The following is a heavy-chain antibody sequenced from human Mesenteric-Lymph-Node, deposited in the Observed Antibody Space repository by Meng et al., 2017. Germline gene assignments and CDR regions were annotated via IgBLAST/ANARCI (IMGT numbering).Heavy chain of an antibody. J-gene: IGHJ6*02. V-gene: IGHV1-2*02. Sequence: ASVKVSCKSSGYTLTGYCMHWVRQAPGQGLEWMGWINPNSGGTNYAQKFQGRVTMTRDTSNNTAYMELSRLRSDDTAVYYCERECSEAGMDVWGQGTTVTVSS. CDR3: ERECSEAGMDV. D-gene: IGHD4/OR15-4a*01. CDR2: INPNSGGT. CDR1: GYTLTGYC.